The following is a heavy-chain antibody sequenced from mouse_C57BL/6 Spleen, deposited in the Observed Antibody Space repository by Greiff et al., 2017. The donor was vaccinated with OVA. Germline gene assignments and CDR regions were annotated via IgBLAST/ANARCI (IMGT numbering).Heavy chain of an antibody. CDR1: GYAFSSSW. Sequence: QVQLQQSGPELVKPGASVKISCKASGYAFSSSWMNWVKQRPGKGLEWIGRIYPGDGDTNYNGKFKGKATLTADKSSSTAYMQLSSLTSEDSAVYFCARRGMVTTGYYAMDYWGQGTSVTVSS. V-gene: IGHV1-82*01. D-gene: IGHD2-2*01. CDR2: IYPGDGDT. J-gene: IGHJ4*01. CDR3: ARRGMVTTGYYAMDY.